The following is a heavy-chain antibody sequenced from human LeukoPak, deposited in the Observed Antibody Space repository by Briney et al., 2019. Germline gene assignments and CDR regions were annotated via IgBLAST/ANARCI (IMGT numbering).Heavy chain of an antibody. CDR2: ISASSGSR. Sequence: PGGSLRLSCAASGFTFNSYAMSWVRQAPGKGLEWVSDISASSGSRNYADSVKGRFTISRDNSKNMLYLQMNSLRAEDTAVYYCAKSQWILARYFDYWGQGTLVTVSS. V-gene: IGHV3-23*01. J-gene: IGHJ4*02. D-gene: IGHD5-12*01. CDR3: AKSQWILARYFDY. CDR1: GFTFNSYA.